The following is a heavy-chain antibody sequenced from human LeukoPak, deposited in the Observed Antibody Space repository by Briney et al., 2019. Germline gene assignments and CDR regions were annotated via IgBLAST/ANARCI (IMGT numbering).Heavy chain of an antibody. Sequence: SETLSLTCAVYGGSFSGYYWSWIRQPPGKGLEWIGVINHSGSTNYNPSLKSRVTISVDTSKNLFSLNLGSVTAADAAVYYCARGLVVAGTRRLDPWGQGTLVTVSS. CDR1: GGSFSGYY. CDR3: ARGLVVAGTRRLDP. V-gene: IGHV4-34*01. D-gene: IGHD1/OR15-1a*01. J-gene: IGHJ5*02. CDR2: INHSGST.